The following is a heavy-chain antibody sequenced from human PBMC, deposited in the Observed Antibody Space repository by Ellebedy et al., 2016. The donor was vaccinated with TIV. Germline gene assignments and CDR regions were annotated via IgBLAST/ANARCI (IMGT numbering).Heavy chain of an antibody. J-gene: IGHJ3*02. CDR3: ARGSGELGLSGAFDI. V-gene: IGHV3-48*02. CDR2: ISGSSSTI. Sequence: GESLKISXAASGFTFNTYSMNWVRQAPGKGLEWVSYISGSSSTIYYADSVKGRFTISRDNAKNSLYLQMNSLRDEDTAVYYCARGSGELGLSGAFDIWGQGTTVTV. D-gene: IGHD1-7*01. CDR1: GFTFNTYS.